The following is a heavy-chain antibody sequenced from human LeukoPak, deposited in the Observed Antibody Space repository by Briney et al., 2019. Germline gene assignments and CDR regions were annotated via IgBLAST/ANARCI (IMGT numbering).Heavy chain of an antibody. D-gene: IGHD2-8*01. Sequence: PSETLSLTCTVSGGSISSSSYYWGWIRQPPGKGLEWIGSIYYSGSTYYNPSLKSRATISVDTSKNQFSLKLSSVTAADTAVYYCARGALMALNYYYYGMDVWGQGTTVTVSS. CDR2: IYYSGST. CDR3: ARGALMALNYYYYGMDV. J-gene: IGHJ6*02. V-gene: IGHV4-39*01. CDR1: GGSISSSSYY.